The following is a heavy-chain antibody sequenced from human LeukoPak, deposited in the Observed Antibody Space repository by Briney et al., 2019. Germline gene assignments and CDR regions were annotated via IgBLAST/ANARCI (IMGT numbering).Heavy chain of an antibody. J-gene: IGHJ6*04. CDR2: ISSSGSTI. V-gene: IGHV3-48*03. CDR3: ARDLPVYYYGSGSYSGYYGMDV. Sequence: PGGSLRLSCAASGFTFSSYEMNWVRQAPGKGLEGVSYISSSGSTIYYADSVKGRFTISRDNAKNSLYLQMNSLRAEDTAVYYCARDLPVYYYGSGSYSGYYGMDVWGKGTTVTVSS. CDR1: GFTFSSYE. D-gene: IGHD3-10*01.